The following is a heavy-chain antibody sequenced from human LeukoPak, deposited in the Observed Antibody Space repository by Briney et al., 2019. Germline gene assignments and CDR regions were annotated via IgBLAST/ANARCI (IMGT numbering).Heavy chain of an antibody. V-gene: IGHV4-31*03. J-gene: IGHJ5*02. D-gene: IGHD2-2*02. Sequence: SETLSLTCTVSGGSISSGGYYWSWIRQHPGKGLEWIGYIYHSGSTYYNPSLKSRVTISVDTSKNQFSLKLSSVTAADTAVYYCARVGYCSSTSCYSFGWFDPWGQGTLVTVSS. CDR2: IYHSGST. CDR3: ARVGYCSSTSCYSFGWFDP. CDR1: GGSISSGGYY.